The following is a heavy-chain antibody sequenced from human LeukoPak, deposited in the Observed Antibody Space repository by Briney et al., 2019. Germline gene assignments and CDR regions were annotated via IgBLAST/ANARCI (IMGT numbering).Heavy chain of an antibody. D-gene: IGHD2-2*01. V-gene: IGHV4-61*02. CDR2: ICTSGST. J-gene: IGHJ6*03. Sequence: SETLSLTCTVSGGSISSGSYYWSWIRQPAGKGLEWIGRICTSGSTNYNPSLKSRVTISVDTSKNQFSLKLSSVTAADTAVYYCARSKGGYCSSTSCSPPYYYYYMDVWGKGTTVTVSS. CDR1: GGSISSGSYY. CDR3: ARSKGGYCSSTSCSPPYYYYYMDV.